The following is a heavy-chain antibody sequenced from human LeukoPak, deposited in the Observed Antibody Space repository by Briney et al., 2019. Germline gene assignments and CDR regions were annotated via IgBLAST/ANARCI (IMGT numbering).Heavy chain of an antibody. CDR2: IIPIFGTA. Sequence: GASVKVSCKASGGTFSSYAISRVRQAPGQGLEWMGGIIPIFGTANYAQKFQGRVTITADESTSTAYMELSSLRSEDTAVYYCARRVGVQQLAYFDYWGQGTLVTVSS. V-gene: IGHV1-69*13. D-gene: IGHD6-6*01. J-gene: IGHJ4*02. CDR1: GGTFSSYA. CDR3: ARRVGVQQLAYFDY.